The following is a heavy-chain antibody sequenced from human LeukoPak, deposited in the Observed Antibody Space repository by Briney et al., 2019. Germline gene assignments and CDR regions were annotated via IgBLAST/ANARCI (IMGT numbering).Heavy chain of an antibody. J-gene: IGHJ4*02. CDR2: IYNSGST. Sequence: PSETLSLTCTVSGGSISSYYWSWIRQPPGKGLEWIGHIYNSGSTNYNPSLKSRVTISVDTSKNQFSLKLTSVTAADTALYYCARVKGLSTFGGIIVRYFDYWSQGTLVTVSS. CDR3: ARVKGLSTFGGIIVRYFDY. V-gene: IGHV4-59*01. D-gene: IGHD3-16*02. CDR1: GGSISSYY.